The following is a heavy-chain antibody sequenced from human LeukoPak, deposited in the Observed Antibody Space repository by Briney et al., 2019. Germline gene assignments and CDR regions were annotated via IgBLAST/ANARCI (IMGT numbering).Heavy chain of an antibody. CDR2: IHSGGST. J-gene: IGHJ3*02. CDR3: ARGGSSGNDYSSFDI. D-gene: IGHD5-12*01. Sequence: GGSLRLSCAASGFTVSSYFMSWVRQARAKGLEWVSVIHSGGSTLYADSVKGRFTISRHNSKNTLYLQVNSLRAEDTAVYFCARGGSSGNDYSSFDIWGQGTMVTVSS. CDR1: GFTVSSYF. V-gene: IGHV3-53*04.